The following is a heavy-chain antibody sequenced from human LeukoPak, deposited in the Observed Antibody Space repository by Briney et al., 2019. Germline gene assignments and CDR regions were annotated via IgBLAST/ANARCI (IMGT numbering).Heavy chain of an antibody. CDR2: INTDGRST. CDR3: AKEEGYWFDP. J-gene: IGHJ5*02. CDR1: GFTFGNYW. V-gene: IGHV3-74*01. Sequence: GGSLRLSCAASGFTFGNYWMHWVRQAPGKGLVWVSRINTDGRSTYYADSVKGRFTISRDNAKNTLYLQMNSLRAEDTALYYCAKEEGYWFDPWGQGTLVTVSS.